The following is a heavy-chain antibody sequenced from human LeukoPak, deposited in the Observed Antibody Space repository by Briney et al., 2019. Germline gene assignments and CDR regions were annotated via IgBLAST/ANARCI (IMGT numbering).Heavy chain of an antibody. CDR1: GGSISSYY. V-gene: IGHV4-59*01. J-gene: IGHJ6*03. CDR2: IYYSGST. CDR3: ARDRAYSSSPYYFYYYYMDV. D-gene: IGHD6-6*01. Sequence: SETLSLTCTVSGGSISSYYWSWIRQPPGKGLEWIGYIYYSGSTNYNPSLKSRVTISVDTSKNQFSLKLSSVTAADTAVYYCARDRAYSSSPYYFYYYYMDVWGKGTTVTVSS.